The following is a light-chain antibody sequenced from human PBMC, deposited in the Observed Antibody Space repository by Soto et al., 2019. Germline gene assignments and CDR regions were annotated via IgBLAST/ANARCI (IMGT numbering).Light chain of an antibody. J-gene: IGKJ1*01. V-gene: IGKV3-20*01. CDR1: QSVSSGY. Sequence: EIVLTQSPGTLSLSPGERATLSCRASQSVSSGYLAWYQQKPGQAPRLLIYGASSRATGIPDRFSGTGSGTDFTLTISRLEPEDFAVYYCQQYDRSPKTFGQGTKVDIK. CDR2: GAS. CDR3: QQYDRSPKT.